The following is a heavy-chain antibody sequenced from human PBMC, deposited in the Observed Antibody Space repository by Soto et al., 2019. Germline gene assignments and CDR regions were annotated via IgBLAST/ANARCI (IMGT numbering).Heavy chain of an antibody. CDR3: AHQYGDDYFDY. V-gene: IGHV3-23*01. D-gene: IGHD4-17*01. Sequence: EVPLLESGGGLVQPGGSLRLSCAASGFTFSSYAMSWVRQAPGKGLEWVSAISGSGGSTYYADSVKGRFTISRDNSKNTLYLQMNGLRAEDTAVYYCAHQYGDDYFDYWGQGTLVTVSS. J-gene: IGHJ4*02. CDR1: GFTFSSYA. CDR2: ISGSGGST.